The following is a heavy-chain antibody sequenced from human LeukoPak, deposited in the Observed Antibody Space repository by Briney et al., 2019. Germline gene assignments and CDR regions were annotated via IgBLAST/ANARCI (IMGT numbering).Heavy chain of an antibody. Sequence: PSETLSLTCTVSGGSISGSTYYWGWVRQPPGMGPEWIGSIWHSTTTYYNPSLKSRVTISVDTSKNQFSLKLTYVTAADTAVYYWARHTRVRDGYNLYCFDPWGQGTLVSVSS. CDR1: GGSISGSTYY. V-gene: IGHV4-39*01. CDR3: ARHTRVRDGYNLYCFDP. CDR2: IWHSTTT. J-gene: IGHJ5*02. D-gene: IGHD5-24*01.